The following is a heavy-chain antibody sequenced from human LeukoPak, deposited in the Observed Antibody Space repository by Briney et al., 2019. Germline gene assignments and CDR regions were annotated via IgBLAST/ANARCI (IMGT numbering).Heavy chain of an antibody. CDR3: TREDY. J-gene: IGHJ4*02. CDR1: GYSFTGHY. CDR2: IHPNSGGT. Sequence: GASVKVSCKASGYSFTGHYLHWMRQAPGQGLEWMGWIHPNSGGTHYAQKFQGRLTITRDTSLNTVYMELNRLISDDTAVYHCTREDYWGQGTLVTVSS. V-gene: IGHV1-2*02.